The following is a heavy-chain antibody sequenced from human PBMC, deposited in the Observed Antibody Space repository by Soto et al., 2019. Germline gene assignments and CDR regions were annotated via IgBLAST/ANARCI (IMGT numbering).Heavy chain of an antibody. CDR1: GFTFSNYG. Sequence: QVQLVESGGGVVQPGRSLRLSCAASGFTFSNYGMHWVRQAPGKGLEWVAVISYDGNNKYYADSVKGRLTISRDNSKNTLYLQMNSLRAEDTAVYYCAKSAYNWNDGFFDFWGQGTLVTVSS. CDR3: AKSAYNWNDGFFDF. D-gene: IGHD1-1*01. CDR2: ISYDGNNK. V-gene: IGHV3-30*18. J-gene: IGHJ4*02.